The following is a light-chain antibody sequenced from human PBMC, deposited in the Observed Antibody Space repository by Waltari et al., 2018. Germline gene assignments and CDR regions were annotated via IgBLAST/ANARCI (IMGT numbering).Light chain of an antibody. J-gene: IGKJ1*01. CDR3: QQYGSSPGT. Sequence: EIVLTQSPGTLSLSPGERATLSCRASQSVSSSYLAWYQQKPGQAPRLLIYGASSRATGIPDRFSGSGSGTDFTLTISRLETEDFAVYYCQQYGSSPGTFGPGTKVEIK. CDR1: QSVSSSY. V-gene: IGKV3-20*01. CDR2: GAS.